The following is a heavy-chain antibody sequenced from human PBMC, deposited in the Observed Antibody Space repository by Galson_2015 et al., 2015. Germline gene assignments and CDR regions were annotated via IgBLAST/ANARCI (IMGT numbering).Heavy chain of an antibody. Sequence: SLRLSCAASGFTFSSYRMNWVRQAPGKGLEWVSSISSSSSYIYYADSVKGRFTISRDNAKNSLYLQMNSLRAEDTAVYYCARDPSGGDVDYWGQGTLVTVSS. D-gene: IGHD1-26*01. J-gene: IGHJ4*02. V-gene: IGHV3-21*01. CDR1: GFTFSSYR. CDR2: ISSSSSYI. CDR3: ARDPSGGDVDY.